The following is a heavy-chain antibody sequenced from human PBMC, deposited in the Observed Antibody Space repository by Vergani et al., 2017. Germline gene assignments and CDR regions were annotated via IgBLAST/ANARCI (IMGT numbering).Heavy chain of an antibody. CDR2: INHSGST. CDR3: ARGPRIAAAGTIWLYYYYYMDV. Sequence: QVQLQQWGAGLLKPSETLSLTCAVYGGSFSGYYWSWIRQPPGKGLEWIGEINHSGSTNYNPSLKGRVTISVDTSKNQFSLKLSSVTAADTAVYYCARGPRIAAAGTIWLYYYYYMDVWGKGTTVTVSS. D-gene: IGHD6-13*01. J-gene: IGHJ6*03. V-gene: IGHV4-34*01. CDR1: GGSFSGYY.